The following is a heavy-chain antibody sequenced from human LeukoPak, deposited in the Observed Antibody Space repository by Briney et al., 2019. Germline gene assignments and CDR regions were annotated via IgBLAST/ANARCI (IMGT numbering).Heavy chain of an antibody. J-gene: IGHJ4*02. D-gene: IGHD3-22*01. CDR3: ARDGSDYYDSSRYYSYFDY. CDR1: GFTFSSYA. CDR2: ISYDGGNK. Sequence: GGSLRLSCAASGFTFSSYAMHWVRQAPGKGLEWVAVISYDGGNKYYADSVKGRFTISRDNSKNTLYLQINSLRAEDTAVYYCARDGSDYYDSSRYYSYFDYWGQGTLVTVSS. V-gene: IGHV3-30-3*01.